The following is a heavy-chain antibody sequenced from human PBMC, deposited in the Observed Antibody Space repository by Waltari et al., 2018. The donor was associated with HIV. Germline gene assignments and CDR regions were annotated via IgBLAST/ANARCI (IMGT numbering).Heavy chain of an antibody. CDR3: AKDVRYWDGLFYVGHDAFDV. Sequence: VQLVESGGGVVPPGRSLTLSCEASGFTFNTYAMHWFCQSPGKGLEWVADVSYDGSDKHYADSVRGRFTVSRDNAKNTVFLQMSSLRTEDTAAYYCAKDVRYWDGLFYVGHDAFDVWGQGTMVTVSS. CDR2: VSYDGSDK. V-gene: IGHV3-30-3*02. CDR1: GFTFNTYA. J-gene: IGHJ3*01. D-gene: IGHD3-3*01.